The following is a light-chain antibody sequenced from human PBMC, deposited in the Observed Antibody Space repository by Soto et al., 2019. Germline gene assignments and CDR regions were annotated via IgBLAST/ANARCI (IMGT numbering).Light chain of an antibody. CDR1: SSDVGNYDY. Sequence: QSALTQPRSPSGSPGQSVTISCTGTSSDVGNYDYVSWYQQHPGKAPKLIIYEVSYRPSGVPDRFSGSKSGNTASLTVSGLQAEDEADYYCNSYGGRNNYVFGTGTKVTVL. CDR3: NSYGGRNNYV. CDR2: EVS. V-gene: IGLV2-8*01. J-gene: IGLJ1*01.